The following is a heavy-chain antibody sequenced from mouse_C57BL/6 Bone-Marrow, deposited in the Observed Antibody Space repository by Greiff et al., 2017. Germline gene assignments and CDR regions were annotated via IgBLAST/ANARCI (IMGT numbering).Heavy chain of an antibody. V-gene: IGHV5-15*01. CDR2: ISNLAYSI. CDR1: GFTFSDYG. J-gene: IGHJ3*01. Sequence: EVKLMESGGGLVQPGGSLKLSCAASGFTFSDYGMAWVRQAPRKGPEWVAFISNLAYSIYYADTVTGRFTISRENAKNTLYLEMSSLRSEDTAMYYCARDDGYYGAWFAYWGQGTLVTVSA. CDR3: ARDDGYYGAWFAY. D-gene: IGHD2-3*01.